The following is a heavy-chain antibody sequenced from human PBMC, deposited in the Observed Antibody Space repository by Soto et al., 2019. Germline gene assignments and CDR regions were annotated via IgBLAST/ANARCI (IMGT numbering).Heavy chain of an antibody. Sequence: QVEMQESGPGLVRPSETLSLTSPVSGASLTSNNYYWGWIRQSPGKGLEWIGTVYYSGSTYYNPSLKSRVSISVDMSNFSLNMRSVTAADTAVYYCARGERRSVLIVSVFDYWGQGKLVSVSS. CDR2: VYYSGST. V-gene: IGHV4-39*02. CDR3: ARGERRSVLIVSVFDY. J-gene: IGHJ4*02. CDR1: GASLTSNNYY. D-gene: IGHD3-16*02.